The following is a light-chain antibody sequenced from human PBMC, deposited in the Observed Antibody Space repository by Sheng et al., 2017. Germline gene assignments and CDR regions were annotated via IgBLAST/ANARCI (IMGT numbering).Light chain of an antibody. J-gene: IGKJ4*01. V-gene: IGKV1-8*01. Sequence: AIRITQSPSSLSASTGDRVTITCRASQGISSYLAWYQQKPGKAPKLLIYAASTLQSGVPSRFSGSGSGTDFTLTISCLQSEDFATYYCLQDMDYPLTFGGGTKVEI. CDR2: AAS. CDR3: LQDMDYPLT. CDR1: QGISSY.